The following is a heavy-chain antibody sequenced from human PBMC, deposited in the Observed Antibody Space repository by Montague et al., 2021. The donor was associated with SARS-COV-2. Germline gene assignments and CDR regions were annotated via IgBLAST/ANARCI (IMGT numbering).Heavy chain of an antibody. D-gene: IGHD6-19*01. CDR3: ARGSGWMGNAFDI. CDR2: IYYSGST. CDR1: GGSISSYY. Sequence: SETLSLTCTVSGGSISSYYWSWIRQPPGRGLEWIGYIYYSGSTNYNPSLKSRVTISVDTSKNQFSLKLSSVTTADTAVYYCARGSGWMGNAFDIWGQGTMVTVSS. V-gene: IGHV4-59*01. J-gene: IGHJ3*02.